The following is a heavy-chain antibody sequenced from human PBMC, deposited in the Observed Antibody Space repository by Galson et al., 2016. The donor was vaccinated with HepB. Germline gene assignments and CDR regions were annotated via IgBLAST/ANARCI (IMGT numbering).Heavy chain of an antibody. CDR1: GFSFSSYT. D-gene: IGHD1-1*01. V-gene: IGHV3-21*01. Sequence: SLRLSCAASGFSFSSYTFNWVRQAPGKGLEWVSSNSPSSRYIYYADSLKGRFTISRDNAKNSLYLQMNSLRADDTGVYFCARDQEQLADPDYYYYYALDVWGQGTPVTVSS. J-gene: IGHJ6*02. CDR3: ARDQEQLADPDYYYYYALDV. CDR2: NSPSSRYI.